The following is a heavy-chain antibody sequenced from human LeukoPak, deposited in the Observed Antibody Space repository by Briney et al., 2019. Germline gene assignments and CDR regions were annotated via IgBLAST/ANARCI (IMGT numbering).Heavy chain of an antibody. V-gene: IGHV3-48*03. CDR2: ISSSGSTT. Sequence: GGSLRLSCAASGFTFSSYEMNWVRQAPGKGLEWVSYISSSGSTTYYADSVKGRFTISRDDAKNSVCLQMNSLRAEDTAVYYCARDYYDILTGYTRDYFEYRGQGTLVTVSS. J-gene: IGHJ4*02. D-gene: IGHD3-9*01. CDR1: GFTFSSYE. CDR3: ARDYYDILTGYTRDYFEY.